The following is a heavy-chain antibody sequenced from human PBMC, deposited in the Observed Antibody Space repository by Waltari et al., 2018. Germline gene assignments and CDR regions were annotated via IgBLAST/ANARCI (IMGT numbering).Heavy chain of an antibody. CDR3: ASTVTRANWFDP. CDR2: IIPSFGTA. D-gene: IGHD4-17*01. CDR1: GGTFSSYA. Sequence: QVQLVQSGAEVKKPGSSVKVSCKASGGTFSSYAISWVRQAPGQGLEWMGGIIPSFGTANYEQKCQGRVTITADESTSTAYMELSSLRSEDTAVYYCASTVTRANWFDPWGQGTLVTVSS. J-gene: IGHJ5*02. V-gene: IGHV1-69*13.